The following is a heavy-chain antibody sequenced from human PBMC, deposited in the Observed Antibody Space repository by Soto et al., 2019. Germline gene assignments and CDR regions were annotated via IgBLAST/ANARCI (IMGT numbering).Heavy chain of an antibody. CDR1: GGSISSGGYS. Sequence: SETLSLTCAVSGGSISSGGYSWSWIRQPPGKGLEWIGYIYHSGSTYYNPSLKSRVTISVDRSKNQFSLKLSSVTAADTAVYYCARTPDRWGQGTPGHRLL. V-gene: IGHV4-30-2*01. J-gene: IGHJ5*02. CDR2: IYHSGST. CDR3: ARTPDR.